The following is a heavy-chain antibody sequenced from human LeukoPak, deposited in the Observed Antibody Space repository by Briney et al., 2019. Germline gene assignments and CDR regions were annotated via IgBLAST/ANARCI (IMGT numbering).Heavy chain of an antibody. D-gene: IGHD3-22*01. V-gene: IGHV1-2*02. CDR1: GYTLTGYY. Sequence: ASVKVSCKASGYTLTGYYMHWVRQAPGQGLEWMGWINPNSGGTNYAQKFQGRVTMTRDTSISTAYMELSRLRSDDTAVYYCARLPPDDSSGYYLGYWGQGTLVTVSS. J-gene: IGHJ4*02. CDR2: INPNSGGT. CDR3: ARLPPDDSSGYYLGY.